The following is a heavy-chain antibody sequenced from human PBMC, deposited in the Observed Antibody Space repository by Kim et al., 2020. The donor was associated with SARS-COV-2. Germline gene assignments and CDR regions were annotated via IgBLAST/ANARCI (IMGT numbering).Heavy chain of an antibody. CDR3: AKLHYYGSGLDY. V-gene: IGHV3-23*01. D-gene: IGHD3-10*01. Sequence: GGSLRLSCAASGFTFSSYAMSWVRQAPGKGLEWVSAISGSGGSTYYADSVKARFTISRDNSKNTLYLQMNSLRAEDTAVYYCAKLHYYGSGLDYWGQGTLVTVSS. CDR1: GFTFSSYA. J-gene: IGHJ4*02. CDR2: ISGSGGST.